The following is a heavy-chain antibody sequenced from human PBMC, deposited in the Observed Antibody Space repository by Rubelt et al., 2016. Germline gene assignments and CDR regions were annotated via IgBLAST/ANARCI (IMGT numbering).Heavy chain of an antibody. CDR2: IGDKGNSYAT. Sequence: GGGVVQPGRSLKLSCAASGFIFSGSAVHWVRPASGKGLEWVGRIGDKGNSYATAYSASVKGRFSISRDESKNTAYLQMNSLKAEDTAGYYCHRLDHPGIPVAGTYDYWGQGTLVTVSS. V-gene: IGHV3-73*01. D-gene: IGHD6-19*01. J-gene: IGHJ4*02. CDR1: GFIFSGSA. CDR3: HRLDHPGIPVAGTYDY.